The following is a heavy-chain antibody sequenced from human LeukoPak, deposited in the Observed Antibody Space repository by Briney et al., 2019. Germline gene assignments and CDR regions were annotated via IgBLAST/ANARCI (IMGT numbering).Heavy chain of an antibody. CDR3: ASEQAQNYYDSSFYFDY. Sequence: ASVKVSCXASGYTFTSYYMHWVRQAPGQGLEWMGIINPSGGSTSYAQKFQGRVTMTRDTSTSTVYMELSSLRSEDTAVYYCASEQAQNYYDSSFYFDYWGQGTLVTVSS. CDR2: INPSGGST. D-gene: IGHD3-22*01. CDR1: GYTFTSYY. J-gene: IGHJ4*02. V-gene: IGHV1-46*01.